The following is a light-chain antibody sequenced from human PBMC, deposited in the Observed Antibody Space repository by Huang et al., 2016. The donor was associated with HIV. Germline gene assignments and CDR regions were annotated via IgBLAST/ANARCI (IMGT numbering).Light chain of an antibody. CDR3: QQYGNSPYT. Sequence: EIVLTPSPGTLSLSPGERATLSCRASQSVSSNFLGWYQQKPGQAPRLLIYGASSRATGIPDRFSGSGSGTDFTLTISRLEPEDFAVYYCQQYGNSPYTFGQGTKLEIK. CDR1: QSVSSNF. V-gene: IGKV3-20*01. CDR2: GAS. J-gene: IGKJ2*01.